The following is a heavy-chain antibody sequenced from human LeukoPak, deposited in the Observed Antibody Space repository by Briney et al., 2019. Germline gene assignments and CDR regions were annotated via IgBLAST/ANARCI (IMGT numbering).Heavy chain of an antibody. CDR1: GFTFSNYG. D-gene: IGHD1/OR15-1a*01. V-gene: IGHV3-30*02. J-gene: IGHJ4*02. CDR2: IRYDGSNK. Sequence: GGSLRLSCAASGFTFSNYGMHWVRQAPGKGLEWVAFIRYDGSNKYFADSLKGRFTISRDNSKNTLYLQMNSLRPEDTAVYYCAKDRPSGARAEDYWGQGTLVTVSS. CDR3: AKDRPSGARAEDY.